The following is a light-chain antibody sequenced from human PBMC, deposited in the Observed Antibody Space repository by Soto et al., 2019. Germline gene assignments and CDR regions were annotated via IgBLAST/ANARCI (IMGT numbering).Light chain of an antibody. V-gene: IGKV1-8*01. J-gene: IGKJ1*01. CDR2: AAS. CDR1: PGISSY. Sequence: AIRMTQSPSSLSASTGDRVTITCRASPGISSYLAWYQQKPGKAPKLLIHAASTLQSGVPSRFSGIGAGTDFTLTISCLQSEDFATYCCQQYYSYPWTFGQGTKVEIK. CDR3: QQYYSYPWT.